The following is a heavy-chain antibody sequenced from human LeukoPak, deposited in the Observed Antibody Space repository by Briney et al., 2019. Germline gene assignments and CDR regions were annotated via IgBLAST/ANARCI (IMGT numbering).Heavy chain of an antibody. Sequence: GGSLRLSCAASGFTFSSYGMHWVRQAPGKGLEWVSAISGSGGSTYYADSVKGRFTISRDNSKNTLYLQMNSLRAEDTAVYYCAKDRGAAAGRAVFDYWGQGTLVTVSS. CDR3: AKDRGAAAGRAVFDY. CDR1: GFTFSSYG. D-gene: IGHD6-13*01. CDR2: ISGSGGST. J-gene: IGHJ4*02. V-gene: IGHV3-23*01.